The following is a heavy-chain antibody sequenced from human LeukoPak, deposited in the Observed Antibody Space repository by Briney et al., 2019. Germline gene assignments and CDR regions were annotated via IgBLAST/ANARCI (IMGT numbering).Heavy chain of an antibody. J-gene: IGHJ3*02. V-gene: IGHV5-51*01. CDR1: GYIFTSYW. Sequence: GESLKISCKGSGYIFTSYWIAWVRQMPGKGLEWMGIIYPGDSDTRYSPSFQGQVTISADKSISTAYLQWSSLKAPDTAMYYCARHIPGSGWSGIAFDIWGQGTMVTVSS. D-gene: IGHD6-19*01. CDR2: IYPGDSDT. CDR3: ARHIPGSGWSGIAFDI.